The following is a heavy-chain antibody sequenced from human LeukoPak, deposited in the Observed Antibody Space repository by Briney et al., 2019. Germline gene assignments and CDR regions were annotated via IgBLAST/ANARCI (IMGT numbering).Heavy chain of an antibody. J-gene: IGHJ4*02. V-gene: IGHV3-33*01. CDR2: IWYDGSDK. D-gene: IGHD6-6*01. Sequence: PGGSLRLSCAASGFTFSTFGVHWVRQAPGKGLEWVAIIWYDGSDKYYADSVKGRFTVSRDNSKNTLHLQVNSLRAEDTAVYYCARDRGTTSSAGYYFDTWGQGALVTVSS. CDR3: ARDRGTTSSAGYYFDT. CDR1: GFTFSTFG.